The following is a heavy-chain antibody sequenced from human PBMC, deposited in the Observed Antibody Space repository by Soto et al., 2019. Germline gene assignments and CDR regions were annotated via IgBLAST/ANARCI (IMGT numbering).Heavy chain of an antibody. D-gene: IGHD1-20*01. CDR1: GGSLSGSY. Sequence: WETLSLTCAVYGGSLSGSYWHWIRQPPGKGLEWIGEINHSGSTNYNPSLKSRVTISVDTSKNQFSLKLSSVTAAETAVYYCASGNSNWFDPWGQGTLVTVSS. CDR3: ASGNSNWFDP. V-gene: IGHV4-34*01. CDR2: INHSGST. J-gene: IGHJ5*02.